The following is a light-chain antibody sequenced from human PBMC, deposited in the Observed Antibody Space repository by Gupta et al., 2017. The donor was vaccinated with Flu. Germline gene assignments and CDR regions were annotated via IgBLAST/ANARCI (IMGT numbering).Light chain of an antibody. CDR3: QSADSSGTWV. J-gene: IGLJ3*02. Sequence: PVQTARITCSGDALPKQYAYWYQQKPGQAPVLVIYKDSERPSGIPERFSGSSSGTTVTLTISGVQAEDEADYYCQSADSSGTWVFGGGTKLTVL. CDR1: ALPKQY. CDR2: KDS. V-gene: IGLV3-25*03.